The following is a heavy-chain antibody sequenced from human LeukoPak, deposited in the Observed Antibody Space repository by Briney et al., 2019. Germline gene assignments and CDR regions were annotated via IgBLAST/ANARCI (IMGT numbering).Heavy chain of an antibody. CDR3: ARDPVMAAAPVFQH. CDR1: GFTFSDYS. V-gene: IGHV3-21*04. J-gene: IGHJ1*01. D-gene: IGHD6-13*01. Sequence: PGGSLRLSCAASGFTFSDYSMNWVRQAPGKGLEWVSSISASSNYIYYADSVKGRFTISRDNAKNSLYLQMSSLRAEDTAVYYCARDPVMAAAPVFQHWGQGTLVTVSS. CDR2: ISASSNYI.